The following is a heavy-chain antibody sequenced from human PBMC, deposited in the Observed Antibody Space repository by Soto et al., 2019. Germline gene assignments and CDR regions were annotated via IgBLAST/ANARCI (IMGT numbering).Heavy chain of an antibody. Sequence: GGSLRLSCAASGFTVSSNYMSWVRQAPGKGLEWVSVIYSGGSTYYADSVKGRFTISRDNSKNTLYLQMSSLRAEDTAVYYCARSTLGYCSSTSCYTASTTGTYFDYWGQGTLVTVSS. J-gene: IGHJ4*02. D-gene: IGHD2-2*02. CDR3: ARSTLGYCSSTSCYTASTTGTYFDY. CDR1: GFTVSSNY. CDR2: IYSGGST. V-gene: IGHV3-53*01.